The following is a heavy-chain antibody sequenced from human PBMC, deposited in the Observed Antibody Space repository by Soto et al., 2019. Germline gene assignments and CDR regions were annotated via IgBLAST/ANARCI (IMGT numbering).Heavy chain of an antibody. CDR3: ARDVSAAAGLFDY. J-gene: IGHJ4*02. Sequence: ASVKVSCKASGYSFTSYHMHWVRQAPGQGLEWMGIINPSGGSASYAQKFQGTVTMTRDTSTSTVYMGLSSLRSEDTAVYYCARDVSAAAGLFDYWGQGTLVTVSS. V-gene: IGHV1-46*01. D-gene: IGHD6-13*01. CDR1: GYSFTSYH. CDR2: INPSGGSA.